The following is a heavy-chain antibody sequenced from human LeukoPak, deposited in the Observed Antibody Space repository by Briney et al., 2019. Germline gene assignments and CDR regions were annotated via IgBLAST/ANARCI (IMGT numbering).Heavy chain of an antibody. CDR2: IVPIFGTS. D-gene: IGHD3-22*01. J-gene: IGHJ5*02. CDR1: GGTFSSYA. CDR3: ARARSPSSGYLLRDHNWFDP. V-gene: IGHV1-69*05. Sequence: SVTVSCKASGGTFSSYAISWVRLAPGQGLEWMGGIVPIFGTSNYAQKFQGRVTITTDESTSTAYMELSSLRSEDTAVYYCARARSPSSGYLLRDHNWFDPWGQGTLVTVSS.